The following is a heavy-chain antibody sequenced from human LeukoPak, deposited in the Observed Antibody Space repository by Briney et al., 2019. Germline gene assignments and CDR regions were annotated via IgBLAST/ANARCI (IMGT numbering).Heavy chain of an antibody. Sequence: GGSLRLSCAASGFTFNRYWMIWVRQAPGKGLEWVADIKQDGHQKYYVDSVKGRFTISRDNAKKSLFLQMNSLRAEDTAVYYCARLEAGSFDYWGQGTLVTVSS. CDR3: ARLEAGSFDY. CDR1: GFTFNRYW. D-gene: IGHD6-13*01. CDR2: IKQDGHQK. J-gene: IGHJ4*02. V-gene: IGHV3-7*01.